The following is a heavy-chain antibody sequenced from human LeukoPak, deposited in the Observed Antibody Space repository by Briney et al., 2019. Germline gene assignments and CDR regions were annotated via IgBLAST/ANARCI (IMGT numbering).Heavy chain of an antibody. CDR2: ISYSGST. J-gene: IGHJ3*02. V-gene: IGHV4-59*01. Sequence: SETLSLTCTVSGGSISSYYWGWIRQPPGKGLEWIGMISYSGSTYYNPSLKSRVTISRETSKNQFSLKVRSVTAADTAVYYCARGLGADAFDIWGQGTMVTVSS. D-gene: IGHD3-10*01. CDR1: GGSISSYY. CDR3: ARGLGADAFDI.